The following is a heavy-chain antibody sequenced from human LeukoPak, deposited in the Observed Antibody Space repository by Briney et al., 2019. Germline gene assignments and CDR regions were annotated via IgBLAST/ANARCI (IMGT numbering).Heavy chain of an antibody. CDR2: IYYSGST. CDR3: ARHPPPRHNAFDI. J-gene: IGHJ3*02. Sequence: SETLSLTCTVSGGSISSSSYYWGWIRQPPGKGLEWIGSIYYSGSTYYNPSLKSRVTISVDTSKNQFSLKLSSVTAADTAVYYCARHPPPRHNAFDIWGQGTMVTVSS. V-gene: IGHV4-39*01. CDR1: GGSISSSSYY. D-gene: IGHD2-21*01.